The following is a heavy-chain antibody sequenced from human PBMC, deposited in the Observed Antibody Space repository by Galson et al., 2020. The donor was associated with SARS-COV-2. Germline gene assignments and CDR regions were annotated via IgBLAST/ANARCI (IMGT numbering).Heavy chain of an antibody. CDR3: AKDFIGDRMSYFYGLHV. V-gene: IGHV3-30*18. J-gene: IGHJ6*02. CDR2: ISFDGSGK. CDR1: VFNFKDYG. Sequence: LSLTCRASVFNFKDYGFHWVRKAPGKGLEWVSVISFDGSGKYYGDSVQGRFAISRDDSKNTVSLQMNALRPEDTAVYYCAKDFIGDRMSYFYGLHVWGQGTTVIVSS.